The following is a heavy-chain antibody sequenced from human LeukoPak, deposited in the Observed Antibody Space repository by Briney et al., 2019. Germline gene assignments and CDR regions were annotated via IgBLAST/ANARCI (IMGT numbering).Heavy chain of an antibody. D-gene: IGHD6-6*01. CDR3: AKVSVEQLVEDYYYYYMDV. Sequence: GGSLRLSCAASGFTFDDYGMSWVRQAPGKGLEWVSGINWNGGSTGYADSVKGRFTISRDNSKNTLYLQMNSLRAEDTAVYYCAKVSVEQLVEDYYYYYMDVWGKGTTVTVSS. CDR1: GFTFDDYG. CDR2: INWNGGST. J-gene: IGHJ6*03. V-gene: IGHV3-20*04.